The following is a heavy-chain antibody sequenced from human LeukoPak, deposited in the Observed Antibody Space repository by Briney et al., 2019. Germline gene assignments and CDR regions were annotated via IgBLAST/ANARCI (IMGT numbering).Heavy chain of an antibody. CDR3: ARDARTIKQRSDAFDI. D-gene: IGHD4-17*01. J-gene: IGHJ3*02. CDR2: IYYTGTT. CDR1: GVSINSHY. V-gene: IGHV4-59*11. Sequence: PSEALSLTCTVSGVSINSHYWNWIRQPPGKGLEWIGHIYYTGTTNYNPSLNSRVTISIDTSKTQFSLNLRSVTAADTAVYYCARDARTIKQRSDAFDIWGQGTMVTVSS.